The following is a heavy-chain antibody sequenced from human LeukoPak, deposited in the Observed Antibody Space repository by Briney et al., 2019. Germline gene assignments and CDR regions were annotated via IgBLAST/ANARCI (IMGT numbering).Heavy chain of an antibody. J-gene: IGHJ4*02. D-gene: IGHD3-22*01. V-gene: IGHV3-30*07. CDR1: GFTFSSYA. CDR3: ARERDYYDSSGYLNY. CDR2: ISYDGSNK. Sequence: GGSLRLSCAASGFTFSSYAMHWVRQAPGKGLEWVAVISYDGSNKYYADSVKGRFTISRDNSKNTLYLQMNGLRAEDTAVYYCARERDYYDSSGYLNYWGQGALVTVSS.